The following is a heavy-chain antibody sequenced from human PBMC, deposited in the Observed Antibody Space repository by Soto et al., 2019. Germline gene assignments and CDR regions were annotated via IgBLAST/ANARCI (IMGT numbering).Heavy chain of an antibody. D-gene: IGHD2-8*01. Sequence: QVQLVQSGAEVKKPGASVKVSCKASGYTFTSSDINWVRKPTGQGLERMGWMNPNNGNTGYAQKFQGRVTMTRNTSISTVYMELSSLRSEDTAVYYCARGPHAYFNDSWGQGTLVTVSS. CDR3: ARGPHAYFNDS. J-gene: IGHJ4*02. CDR2: MNPNNGNT. V-gene: IGHV1-8*01. CDR1: GYTFTSSD.